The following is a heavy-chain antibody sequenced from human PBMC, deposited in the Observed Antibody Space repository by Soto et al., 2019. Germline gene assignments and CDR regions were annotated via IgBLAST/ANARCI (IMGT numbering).Heavy chain of an antibody. J-gene: IGHJ4*02. D-gene: IGHD2-15*01. CDR1: GGSVYSNGHY. Sequence: SETLSLTCIVSGGSVYSNGHYWGWIRQPPGKGLEWIGSIDNNGVTNYNSSLKSRVAISRDTSKNQFSLRLTSVTAADTAVYYCGKILVGATGHTDADSWGPGTLVTVSS. V-gene: IGHV4-39*01. CDR2: IDNNGVT. CDR3: GKILVGATGHTDADS.